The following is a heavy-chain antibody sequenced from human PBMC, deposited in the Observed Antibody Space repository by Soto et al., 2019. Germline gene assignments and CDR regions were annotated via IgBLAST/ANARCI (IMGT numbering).Heavy chain of an antibody. CDR3: ATSSSVAAAGYFKL. D-gene: IGHD2-15*01. Sequence: QMHLVQSGAEVKEPGSSVNVSCKASGDIFNNHAFNWVRQAPGQGLEWMGRISPLFSTTHYAQKFQGRVTIGADELTTSVYVELSNLQSDDTAMYYCATSSSVAAAGYFKLWGQGTLVTVSP. V-gene: IGHV1-69*01. CDR1: GDIFNNHA. CDR2: ISPLFSTT. J-gene: IGHJ4*02.